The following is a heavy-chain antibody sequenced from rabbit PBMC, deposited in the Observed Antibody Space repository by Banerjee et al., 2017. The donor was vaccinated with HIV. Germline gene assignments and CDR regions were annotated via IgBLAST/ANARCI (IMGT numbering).Heavy chain of an antibody. CDR2: IYRSGNT. Sequence: QEQLEESGGDLVKPGASLTLTCTASGFSFSSGYDMSWVRQAPGKGLEWIGYIYRSGNTVYASWAKGRFTITRTSSTTVTLQMTSLTAADTATYFCARGGNLWGPGTLVTVS. CDR3: ARGGNL. V-gene: IGHV1S45*01. J-gene: IGHJ4*01. CDR1: GFSFSSGYD.